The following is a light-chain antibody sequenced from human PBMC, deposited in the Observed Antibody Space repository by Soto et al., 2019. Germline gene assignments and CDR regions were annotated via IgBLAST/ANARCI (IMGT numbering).Light chain of an antibody. J-gene: IGKJ2*01. V-gene: IGKV1-39*01. CDR2: AAS. CDR1: QSISDY. Sequence: DIQMTQSPSSLSAFVGDRVTITCRASQSISDYLNWYQQKPGKAPKLLIYAASSLQSGVPSRFSVSGSGTDFTLTFSSLQPEDFATYYCQQSYSMPRTFGQGTKLEIK. CDR3: QQSYSMPRT.